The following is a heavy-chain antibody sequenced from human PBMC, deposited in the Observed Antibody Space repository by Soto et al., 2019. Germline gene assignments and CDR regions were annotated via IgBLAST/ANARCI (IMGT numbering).Heavy chain of an antibody. D-gene: IGHD5-12*01. V-gene: IGHV1-2*04. CDR2: INPNSGGT. J-gene: IGHJ6*02. CDR1: GYTFTGYY. Sequence: ASVKVSCKASGYTFTGYYMHWVRQAPGQGLEWMGWINPNSGGTNYAQKFQGWVTMTRDTSISTAYMELSRLRSDDTAVYYCAREWLRPTARRNYYYYGMDVWGQGTTVTVSS. CDR3: AREWLRPTARRNYYYYGMDV.